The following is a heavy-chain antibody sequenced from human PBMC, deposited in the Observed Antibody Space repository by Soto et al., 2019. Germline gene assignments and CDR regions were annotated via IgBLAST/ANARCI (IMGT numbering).Heavy chain of an antibody. CDR2: INAGNGNT. CDR1: GYTFTSYA. J-gene: IGHJ5*02. D-gene: IGHD2-2*01. Sequence: ASVKVSCKASGYTFTSYAIHWVRQAPGQRLEWMGWINAGNGNTKYSQKFQGRVTITRDTSASTAYMELSSLRSEDTAVYYCARVRVAWQDIVVVPAAMGGWFDPWGQGTLVTVSS. CDR3: ARVRVAWQDIVVVPAAMGGWFDP. V-gene: IGHV1-3*01.